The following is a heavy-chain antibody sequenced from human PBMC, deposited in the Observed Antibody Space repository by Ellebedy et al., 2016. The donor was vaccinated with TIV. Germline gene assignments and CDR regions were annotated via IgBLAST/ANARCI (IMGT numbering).Heavy chain of an antibody. J-gene: IGHJ4*02. D-gene: IGHD6-19*01. Sequence: GGSLRLXXAASGFTFSSYAMHWVRQAPGKGLEWVAVISYDGSNKYYADSVKGRFTISRDNSKNTLYLQMNSLRAEDTAVYYCARVFSSSGWYYFDYWGQGTLVTVSS. CDR2: ISYDGSNK. V-gene: IGHV3-30-3*01. CDR3: ARVFSSSGWYYFDY. CDR1: GFTFSSYA.